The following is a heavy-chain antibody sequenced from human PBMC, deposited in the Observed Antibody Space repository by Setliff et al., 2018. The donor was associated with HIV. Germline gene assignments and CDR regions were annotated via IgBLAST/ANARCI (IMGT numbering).Heavy chain of an antibody. D-gene: IGHD3-22*01. Sequence: TGGSLRLSCTASGFTFNNFAINWVRQAPGRGLEWVSVTRGGGLTIYYADPVKGRFTISRDNAKNSLYLQMNSLRAEDTAVYYCARDWGEYYDSSGFSYWGQGTLVTVSS. CDR2: TRGGGLTI. V-gene: IGHV3-23*01. CDR1: GFTFNNFA. CDR3: ARDWGEYYDSSGFSY. J-gene: IGHJ4*02.